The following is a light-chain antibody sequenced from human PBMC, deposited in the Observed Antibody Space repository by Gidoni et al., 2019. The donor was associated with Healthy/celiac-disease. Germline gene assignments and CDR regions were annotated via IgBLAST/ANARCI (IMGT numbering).Light chain of an antibody. CDR2: AAS. V-gene: IGKV1-39*01. CDR3: QQSYSTPVYS. CDR1: QSISSY. Sequence: DIQMTQSPSSLSASVGDRVNITYRESQSISSYLNWYQQKPGKAPKLLIYAASSLQSGVPSRFSGSGSGTDFTLTISSLQPEDFATYYCQQSYSTPVYSFGQGTKLEIK. J-gene: IGKJ2*03.